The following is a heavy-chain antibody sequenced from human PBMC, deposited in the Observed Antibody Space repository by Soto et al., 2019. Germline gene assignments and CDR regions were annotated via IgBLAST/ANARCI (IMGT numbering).Heavy chain of an antibody. CDR3: ARVTRGSGDWFDP. Sequence: ASVKVSCKASSETFASYDITWVRQAPGQGLEWMGWISTYNGNTKYAQNVQGRVSMTTDTSTSTAHMELRSLKSDDTAVYYCARVTRGSGDWFDPWGQGTLVTVSS. CDR1: SETFASYD. D-gene: IGHD6-19*01. J-gene: IGHJ5*02. V-gene: IGHV1-18*01. CDR2: ISTYNGNT.